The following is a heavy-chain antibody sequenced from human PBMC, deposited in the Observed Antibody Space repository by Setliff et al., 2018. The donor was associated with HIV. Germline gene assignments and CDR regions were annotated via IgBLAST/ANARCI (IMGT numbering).Heavy chain of an antibody. J-gene: IGHJ6*03. CDR3: TRDLWGDDYYYNNMDV. CDR2: IYTRGNT. CDR1: GASITSHN. D-gene: IGHD2-21*02. V-gene: IGHV4-4*07. Sequence: SETLSLTCSVSGASITSHNWSWIRQAAGKGLEWIGRIYTRGNTNYNPSLRSRVTMSVDTSKNRFSLKVTSVTAADTAVYYCTRDLWGDDYYYNNMDVWGKGTTVTVSS.